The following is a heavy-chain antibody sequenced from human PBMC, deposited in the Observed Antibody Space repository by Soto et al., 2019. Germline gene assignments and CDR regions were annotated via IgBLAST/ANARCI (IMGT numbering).Heavy chain of an antibody. CDR1: GGPISNYY. J-gene: IGHJ5*02. CDR3: ARDGNGDKGRAFDP. V-gene: IGHV4-4*07. CDR2: IYTSGNT. D-gene: IGHD4-17*01. Sequence: PSETLSLTCTVSGGPISNYYWSWIRQPAGKGLEWTGRIYTSGNTNYNPSLKGRVTMSVDMSKNQFSLKLSSVAAADTAVYYCARDGNGDKGRAFDPWGQGTLVTVSS.